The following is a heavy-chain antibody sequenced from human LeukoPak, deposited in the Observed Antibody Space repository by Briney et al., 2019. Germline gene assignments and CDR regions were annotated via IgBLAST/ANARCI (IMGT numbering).Heavy chain of an antibody. D-gene: IGHD5-18*01. Sequence: ASVKVSCKASGYTFTSYGISWVRQAPGQGLEWMGWISAYNGNTNYAQKLQGRVTMTTDTSTSTAYMELSSLRSEDTAVYYCARAPGRGYSYGYYYYGMDVWGQGTTVTVSS. CDR3: ARAPGRGYSYGYYYYGMDV. J-gene: IGHJ6*02. CDR1: GYTFTSYG. CDR2: ISAYNGNT. V-gene: IGHV1-18*01.